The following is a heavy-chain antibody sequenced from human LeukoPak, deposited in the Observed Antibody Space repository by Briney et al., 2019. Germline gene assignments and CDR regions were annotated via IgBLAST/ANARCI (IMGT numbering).Heavy chain of an antibody. J-gene: IGHJ4*02. D-gene: IGHD5-12*01. CDR2: VYYSGST. CDR1: GGSISSGDYY. V-gene: IGHV4-39*01. CDR3: ARHPSGYYEN. Sequence: PSETLSLTCTVSGGSISSGDYYWAWIRQPPGKGLEWVASVYYSGSTYYSPSLRSRVTISRDTTKNQFSLRLSFVTAADTAIYFCARHPSGYYENWGQGTLVTVSS.